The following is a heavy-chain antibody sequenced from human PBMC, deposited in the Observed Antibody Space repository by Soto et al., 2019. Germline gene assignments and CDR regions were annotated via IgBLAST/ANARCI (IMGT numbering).Heavy chain of an antibody. CDR2: INPNSGDT. Sequence: ASVKVSWKTSGYTFNDYHLHWVRQAPGQGLEWMGSINPNSGDTDYAQRFQGRVTLTRDTSIRTVYMELSILRSDDTAVYYCARRRLSTGTDYFDHWGQGTLVTVSS. J-gene: IGHJ4*02. V-gene: IGHV1-2*02. D-gene: IGHD1-1*01. CDR1: GYTFNDYH. CDR3: ARRRLSTGTDYFDH.